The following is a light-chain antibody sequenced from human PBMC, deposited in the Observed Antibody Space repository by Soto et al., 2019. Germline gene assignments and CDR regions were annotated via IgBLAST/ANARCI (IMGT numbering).Light chain of an antibody. CDR2: AAS. Sequence: DIQMTQSPSSLSASVGERVTITCRASQSIITYLNWYQQKPGKAPKLLIYAASSLQTGVPSRFSGSGSGTDFTLTISSLQPEDFATYYCQQSFSTPRFGQGTRLEIK. CDR3: QQSFSTPR. J-gene: IGKJ5*01. CDR1: QSIITY. V-gene: IGKV1-39*01.